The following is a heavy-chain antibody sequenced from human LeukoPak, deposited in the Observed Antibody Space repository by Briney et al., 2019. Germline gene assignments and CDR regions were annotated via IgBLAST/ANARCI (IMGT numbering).Heavy chain of an antibody. V-gene: IGHV3-21*01. CDR1: GFTFSSYS. CDR3: ARAEDTMIVVVIPSPFDY. J-gene: IGHJ4*02. D-gene: IGHD3-22*01. CDR2: ISSSSSYI. Sequence: GGSLRLSCAASGFTFSSYSVNWVRQAPGKGLEWVSSISSSSSYIYYADSVKGRFTISRDNAKNSLYLQMNSLRAEDTAVYYCARAEDTMIVVVIPSPFDYWGQGTLVTVSS.